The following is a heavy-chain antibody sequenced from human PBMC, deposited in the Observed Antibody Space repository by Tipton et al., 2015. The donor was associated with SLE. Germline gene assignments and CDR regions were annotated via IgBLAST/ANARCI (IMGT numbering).Heavy chain of an antibody. CDR1: GGSISSHY. V-gene: IGHV4-59*11. J-gene: IGHJ6*02. D-gene: IGHD2-8*02. CDR3: AREGYSWAGGMDV. Sequence: LVKPTETLSLTCTVSGGSISSHYWTWIRQPPGKGLEWIGYIYYSGSTNYNPSLKSRVTISVDTSKNQFSLKLRSVTAADTAVYYCAREGYSWAGGMDVWGQGTTVTVSS. CDR2: IYYSGST.